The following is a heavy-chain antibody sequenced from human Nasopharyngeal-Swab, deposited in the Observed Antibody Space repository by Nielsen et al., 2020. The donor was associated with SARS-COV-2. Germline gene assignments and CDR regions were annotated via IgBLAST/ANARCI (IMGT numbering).Heavy chain of an antibody. CDR2: INWNGGST. D-gene: IGHD6-25*01. Sequence: GESLKISCAASGFTFDDYGISWVRQAPGKGLEWVSGINWNGGSTGYADSVKGRFTISRDNAKNSLYLQMNSLRAEDTALYHCARGGGSPLYYYYYYMDVWGKGTTVTVSS. V-gene: IGHV3-20*01. J-gene: IGHJ6*03. CDR3: ARGGGSPLYYYYYYMDV. CDR1: GFTFDDYG.